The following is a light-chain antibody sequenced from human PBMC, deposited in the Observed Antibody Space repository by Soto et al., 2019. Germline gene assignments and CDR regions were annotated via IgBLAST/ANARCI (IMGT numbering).Light chain of an antibody. CDR3: QKYDSAPWT. CDR2: AAS. Sequence: DIQMTQSPSSLSASVGDRVTITCRASQGIRNYLAWYQQKPGKVPKVLIYAASTLQSGVPSRFSGSGFGTDFTLTISSLQPEDVATYYCQKYDSAPWTYGQGTKVEIK. J-gene: IGKJ1*01. V-gene: IGKV1-27*01. CDR1: QGIRNY.